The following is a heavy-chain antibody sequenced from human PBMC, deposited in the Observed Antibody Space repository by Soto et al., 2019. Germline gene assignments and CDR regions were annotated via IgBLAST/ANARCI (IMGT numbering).Heavy chain of an antibody. CDR2: ISGSGGST. V-gene: IGHV3-23*01. CDR1: GFTFSSYA. Sequence: GGSLRLSCAASGFTFSSYAMSWVRQAPGKGLEWVSAISGSGGSTYYADSVKGRFTISRDNSKNTLYLQMNSLRAEDTAVYYCAGRYCSGGSCLPYFDYWGQGTLVTVSS. CDR3: AGRYCSGGSCLPYFDY. J-gene: IGHJ4*02. D-gene: IGHD2-15*01.